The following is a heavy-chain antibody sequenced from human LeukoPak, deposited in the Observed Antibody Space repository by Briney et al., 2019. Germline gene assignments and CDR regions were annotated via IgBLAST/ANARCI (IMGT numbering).Heavy chain of an antibody. CDR2: IYYSGTT. J-gene: IGHJ4*02. V-gene: IGHV4-38-2*01. Sequence: SETLSLTCAVSGYSISSGYYGGWIRQPPGKGLEWIGSIYYSGTTYYNPSLKSRGTISVDTSKNQFSLKLRSVTAADTAVYYCARRRSTSWYDYWGQGTLVTVSS. CDR3: ARRRSTSWYDY. D-gene: IGHD6-13*01. CDR1: GYSISSGYY.